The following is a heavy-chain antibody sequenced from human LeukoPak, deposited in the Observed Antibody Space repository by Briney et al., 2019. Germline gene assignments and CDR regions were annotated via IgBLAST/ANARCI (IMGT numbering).Heavy chain of an antibody. V-gene: IGHV4-59*01. J-gene: IGHJ5*02. CDR1: GGSISSYY. CDR3: ARSSVDTAMATWP. D-gene: IGHD5-18*01. CDR2: IYYSGST. Sequence: SETLSLTCTVSGGSISSYYWSWIRQPPGKGLEWIGYIYYSGSTNYNPSLKSRVTISVDTSKNQFSLKLSSVTAADTAVYYCARSSVDTAMATWPWGQGTLVTVSS.